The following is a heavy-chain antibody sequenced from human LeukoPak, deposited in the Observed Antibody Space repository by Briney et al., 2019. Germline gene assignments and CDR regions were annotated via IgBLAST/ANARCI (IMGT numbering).Heavy chain of an antibody. CDR2: IVVGSGNT. Sequence: SMKVSCKGSGFTFTSSAVQWVRQARGQRLEWIGWIVVGSGNTNYAQKFQERVTITRDMSTSTAYMELSSLRSEDTAVYYCAAGVPGNSSTWSLLWGQGTLVTVSS. CDR1: GFTFTSSA. CDR3: AAGVPGNSSTWSLL. D-gene: IGHD6-19*01. V-gene: IGHV1-58*01. J-gene: IGHJ4*02.